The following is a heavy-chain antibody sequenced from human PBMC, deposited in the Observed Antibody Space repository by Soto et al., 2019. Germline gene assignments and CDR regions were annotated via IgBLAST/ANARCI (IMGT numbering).Heavy chain of an antibody. CDR1: GGSIRNNH. Sequence: SETLSLTCTVSGGSIRNNHWSWIRQPPGKGLEWIGYVSYSGSTSYNPSLKSRVTISEDMSKSQFSLSLSSVTAADTAVYYCERLYFYESSGYYRAGFDIWGQGTMVTVS. V-gene: IGHV4-59*01. J-gene: IGHJ3*02. D-gene: IGHD3-22*01. CDR2: VSYSGST. CDR3: ERLYFYESSGYYRAGFDI.